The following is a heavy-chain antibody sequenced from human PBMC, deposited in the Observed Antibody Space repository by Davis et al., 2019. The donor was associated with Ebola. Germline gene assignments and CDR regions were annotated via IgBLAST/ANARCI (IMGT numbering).Heavy chain of an antibody. V-gene: IGHV2-26*01. CDR1: GGSISTYYW. D-gene: IGHD3-10*01. J-gene: IGHJ4*02. Sequence: LRLSCTVSGGSISTYYWSWIRQPPGKALEWLAHIFSSDRKSYSTSLKSRLTISKDTSKNQVVLTMTNMDPVDTGTYYCARIVEGSGSSAFDYWGQGTLVTVSS. CDR2: IFSSDRK. CDR3: ARIVEGSGSSAFDY.